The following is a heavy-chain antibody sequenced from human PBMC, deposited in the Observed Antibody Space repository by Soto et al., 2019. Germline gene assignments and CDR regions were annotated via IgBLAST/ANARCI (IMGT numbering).Heavy chain of an antibody. J-gene: IGHJ6*02. CDR3: ARIGYYDSSGYWKGYYGMDV. V-gene: IGHV4-34*01. Sequence: SETLSLTCAVYGGSFSGYYWSWIRQPPGKGLEWIGEINHSGSTNYNPSLKSRVTISVDTSKNQFSLKLSSVTAADTAAYYCARIGYYDSSGYWKGYYGMDVWGQGTTVTVSS. D-gene: IGHD3-22*01. CDR2: INHSGST. CDR1: GGSFSGYY.